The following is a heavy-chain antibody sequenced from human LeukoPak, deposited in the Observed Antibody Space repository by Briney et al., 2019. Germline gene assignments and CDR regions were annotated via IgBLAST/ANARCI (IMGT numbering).Heavy chain of an antibody. V-gene: IGHV3-49*03. CDR2: IRSKDHGGTT. D-gene: IGHD4-23*01. CDR3: TRDPHYYHGNPHDF. Sequence: GRSLRLSCTASGFTFGDYALSWFRQAPGKGLKWLSFIRSKDHGGTTEYAASVKGRFTISRDDSNSIAYLQMNSLIIEDTAVYFCTRDPHYYHGNPHDFWGQGTRVTVSS. J-gene: IGHJ4*02. CDR1: GFTFGDYA.